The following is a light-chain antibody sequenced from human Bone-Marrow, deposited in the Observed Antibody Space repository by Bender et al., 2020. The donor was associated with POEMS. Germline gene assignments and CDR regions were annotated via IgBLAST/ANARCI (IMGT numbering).Light chain of an antibody. V-gene: IGLV2-11*01. CDR3: CSYASAYTWV. CDR2: GVN. CDR1: SSDIGSYHS. Sequence: QSALTQPHSVSGSPGQSVTITCTGTSSDIGSYHSVSWYQQYPDKAPKLILYGVNSRPSGVPERFSASKSDNSASLTIFGLQPEDEAEYYCCSYASAYTWVFGGGTKLTVL. J-gene: IGLJ3*02.